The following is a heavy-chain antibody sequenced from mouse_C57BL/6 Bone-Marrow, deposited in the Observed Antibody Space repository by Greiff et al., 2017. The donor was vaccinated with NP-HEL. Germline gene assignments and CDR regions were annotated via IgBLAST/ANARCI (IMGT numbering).Heavy chain of an antibody. CDR2: IRNKANNHAT. J-gene: IGHJ1*03. CDR1: GFTFSDAW. V-gene: IGHV6-6*01. CDR3: TRLPLQSYWYFDV. Sequence: EVKVEESGGGLVQPGGSMKLSCAASGFTFSDAWMDWVRQSPEKGLEWVAEIRNKANNHATYYAESVKGRFTISRDDSKSSVYLQMNSLRAEDTGIYYCTRLPLQSYWYFDVWGTGTTVTVSS.